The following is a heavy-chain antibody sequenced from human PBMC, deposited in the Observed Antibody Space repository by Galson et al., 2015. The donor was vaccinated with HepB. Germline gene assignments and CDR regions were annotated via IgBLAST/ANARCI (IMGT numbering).Heavy chain of an antibody. CDR2: IRYDGSNK. V-gene: IGHV3-30*02. CDR3: ARESAIFGVVIIRGAFDI. CDR1: GFTFSSYG. J-gene: IGHJ3*02. D-gene: IGHD3-3*01. Sequence: SLRLSCAASGFTFSSYGMHWVRQAPGKGLEWVAFIRYDGSNKYYADSVKGRFTISRDNSKNTLYLQMNSLRAEDTAVYYCARESAIFGVVIIRGAFDIWGQGTMVTVSS.